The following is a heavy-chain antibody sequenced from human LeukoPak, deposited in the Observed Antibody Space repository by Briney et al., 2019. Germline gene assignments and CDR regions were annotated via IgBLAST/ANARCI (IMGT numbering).Heavy chain of an antibody. V-gene: IGHV1-8*01. J-gene: IGHJ6*03. CDR3: ARRNTYDILTGYYYYMDV. D-gene: IGHD3-9*01. CDR1: GYTFTSYD. CDR2: MNPNSGNT. Sequence: ASVKVSCKASGYTFTSYDINWGRQATGQGLEWMGWMNPNSGNTGYAQKFQGRVTMTRNTSISTAYMELSSLRSEDTAVYYCARRNTYDILTGYYYYMDVWGKGTTVTVSS.